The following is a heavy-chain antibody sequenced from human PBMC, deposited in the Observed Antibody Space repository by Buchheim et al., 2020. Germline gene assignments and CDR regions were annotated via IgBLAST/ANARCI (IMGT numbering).Heavy chain of an antibody. D-gene: IGHD5-18*01. CDR1: GGSISSGCYY. Sequence: QVQLQESGPGLVKPSQTLSLTCTVSGGSISSGCYYWSWIRQHPGKGLEWIVYIYYSGSSYYNPSLNSRVTISVDTSKNQFSLKLSYVTAADTAVYYCARVIYSYGSDAFDIWGQGT. V-gene: IGHV4-31*03. CDR3: ARVIYSYGSDAFDI. CDR2: IYYSGSS. J-gene: IGHJ3*02.